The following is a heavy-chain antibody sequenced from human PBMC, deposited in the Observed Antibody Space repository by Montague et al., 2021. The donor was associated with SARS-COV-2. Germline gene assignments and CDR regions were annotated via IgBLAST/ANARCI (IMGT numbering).Heavy chain of an antibody. J-gene: IGHJ5*02. CDR2: ISGSGSAV. CDR3: AKDSHTSSDFHWFDT. CDR1: GFTFSIYE. Sequence: SLRLSCAASGFTFSIYEMNWVRQAPGKGLEWISYISGSGSAVHYADSVKGRFRISGDSAAKSLVLQMNNLRVEDTAIYYCAKDSHTSSDFHWFDTWGLGTLVTVSS. D-gene: IGHD3-22*01. V-gene: IGHV3-48*03.